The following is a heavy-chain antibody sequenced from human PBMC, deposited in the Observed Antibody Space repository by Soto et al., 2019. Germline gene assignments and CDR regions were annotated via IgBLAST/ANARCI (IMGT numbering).Heavy chain of an antibody. D-gene: IGHD3-9*01. V-gene: IGHV1-69*08. CDR2: IIPILGTV. Sequence: QVQLVQSGPEVKKPGSSVKVSCKASGGTFSSYSLTWVRQAPGQGPEWMGRIIPILGTVDYAQNLQGRVTITADKSTSTAYMQLSDLRSEDTAVYFCARATILKDAFEVWGQGTVVLVSS. CDR1: GGTFSSYS. CDR3: ARATILKDAFEV. J-gene: IGHJ3*01.